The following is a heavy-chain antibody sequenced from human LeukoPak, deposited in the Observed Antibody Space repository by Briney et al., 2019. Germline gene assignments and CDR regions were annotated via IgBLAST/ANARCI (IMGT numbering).Heavy chain of an antibody. CDR3: ARQNGSGYTREAFDI. CDR2: IYYSGST. J-gene: IGHJ3*02. V-gene: IGHV4-39*01. D-gene: IGHD3-22*01. CDR1: VGSINNRNFY. Sequence: PSETLSLTCTVSVGSINNRNFYWGWIRQPPGKGLEWVGSIYYSGSTYYNPSLKSRVTISVATSKNHFSLKLSSVTDADTAVYYCARQNGSGYTREAFDIWGQGTMVTVSS.